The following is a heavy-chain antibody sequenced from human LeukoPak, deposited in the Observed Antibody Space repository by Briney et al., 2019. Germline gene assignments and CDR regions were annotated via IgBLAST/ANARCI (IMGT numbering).Heavy chain of an antibody. J-gene: IGHJ4*02. V-gene: IGHV4-59*08. CDR3: ARQPRGYSYGSALDY. Sequence: SETLSLTCTVSGGSISSYYWSWIRQPPGKGLEWIGYIYYSGSTNYNPSLKSRVTISVDTSKNQFSLKLSSVTAADTAVYYCARQPRGYSYGSALDYGARETGVPVPS. CDR2: IYYSGST. D-gene: IGHD5-18*01. CDR1: GGSISSYY.